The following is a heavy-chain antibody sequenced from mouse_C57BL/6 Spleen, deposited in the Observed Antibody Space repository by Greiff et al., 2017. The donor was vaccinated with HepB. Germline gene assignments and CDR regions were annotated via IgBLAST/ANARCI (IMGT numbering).Heavy chain of an antibody. J-gene: IGHJ4*01. D-gene: IGHD1-1*02. Sequence: EVKLMESEGGLVQPGSSMKLSCTASGFTFSDYYMAWVRQVPEKGLEWVANINYDGSSTYYLDSLKSRFIISRDNAKNILYLQMSSLKSEDTATYYCAREVGAMDCWGQGTSVTVSS. CDR2: INYDGSST. V-gene: IGHV5-16*01. CDR1: GFTFSDYY. CDR3: AREVGAMDC.